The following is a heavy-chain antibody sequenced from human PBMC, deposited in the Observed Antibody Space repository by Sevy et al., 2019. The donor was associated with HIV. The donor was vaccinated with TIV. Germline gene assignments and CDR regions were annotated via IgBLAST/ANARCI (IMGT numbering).Heavy chain of an antibody. CDR3: SGVGGSHIVVVTAAMQGYYYYYGMDV. J-gene: IGHJ6*02. CDR2: ISAYNGNT. V-gene: IGHV1-18*01. CDR1: GYTFTSFG. Sequence: ASVKVSCKASGYTFTSFGISWVRQAPGQGLEWMGWISAYNGNTNYAQKLQGRVTMTTDTSTSTAYMELRSLRSDDTAVYYCSGVGGSHIVVVTAAMQGYYYYYGMDVWGQGTTVTVSS. D-gene: IGHD2-2*01.